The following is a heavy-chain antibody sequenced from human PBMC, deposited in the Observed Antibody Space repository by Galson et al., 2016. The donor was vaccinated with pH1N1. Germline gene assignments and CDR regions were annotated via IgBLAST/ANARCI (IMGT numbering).Heavy chain of an antibody. CDR3: ARGLDGDYVGYFDL. V-gene: IGHV4-30-4*08. J-gene: IGHJ2*01. CDR2: IYYSGST. D-gene: IGHD4-17*01. CDR1: GGSISRGDHY. Sequence: TLSLTCTVSGGSISRGDHYWSWIRQPPGKGLEWIGYIYYSGSTYYNPSLESRVTISVDTSKNQFSLKLSSVTAADTAVYYCARGLDGDYVGYFDLWGRGTLVTVSS.